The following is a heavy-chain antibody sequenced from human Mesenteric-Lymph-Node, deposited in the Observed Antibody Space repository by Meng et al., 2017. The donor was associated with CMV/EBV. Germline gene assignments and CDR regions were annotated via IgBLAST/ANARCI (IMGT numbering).Heavy chain of an antibody. Sequence: GESLKISCAASGFTFSFYAMHWVRQAPGKGLEWVAFIRYDGSYKYYADSVKGRFTISRDDSKNTLYLQMNSLRAEDTAVYYCAKDIPEGYFDYWGLGTLVTVSS. V-gene: IGHV3-30*02. CDR1: GFTFSFYA. J-gene: IGHJ4*02. CDR2: IRYDGSYK. CDR3: AKDIPEGYFDY.